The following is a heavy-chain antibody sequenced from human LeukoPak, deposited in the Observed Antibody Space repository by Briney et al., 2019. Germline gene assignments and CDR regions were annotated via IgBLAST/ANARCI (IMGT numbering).Heavy chain of an antibody. CDR2: INHSGST. CDR3: ASQDGYNSLFDY. D-gene: IGHD5-24*01. CDR1: GGSFSGYY. Sequence: SETLSLTCAVYGGSFSGYYWSGIRHPPGKGLEWIGEINHSGSTNYNHSLKSRVTISLDTSKNQFSLKLNSMTAADTAVYYCASQDGYNSLFDYWGQGTLVTVSS. J-gene: IGHJ4*02. V-gene: IGHV4-34*01.